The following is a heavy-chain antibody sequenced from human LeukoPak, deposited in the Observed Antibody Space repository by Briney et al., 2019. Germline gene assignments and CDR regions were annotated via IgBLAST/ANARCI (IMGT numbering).Heavy chain of an antibody. D-gene: IGHD3-10*01. Sequence: ASVKVSCKASGYTFTSYYMHWVRQAPGRGLEWMGIINPSGGSTSYAQKFQGRVTITADKSTSTAYMELSSLRSEDTAVYYCAAGLWFGELIFHHFDYWGQGTLVTVSS. J-gene: IGHJ4*02. CDR1: GYTFTSYY. CDR3: AAGLWFGELIFHHFDY. V-gene: IGHV1-46*01. CDR2: INPSGGST.